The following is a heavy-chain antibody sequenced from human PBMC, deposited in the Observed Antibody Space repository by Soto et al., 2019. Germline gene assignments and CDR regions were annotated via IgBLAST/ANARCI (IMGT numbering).Heavy chain of an antibody. CDR1: GYTFSNFG. CDR3: ARGVRVSAYLDYYIDV. CDR2: INPDNGDT. J-gene: IGHJ6*03. D-gene: IGHD3-10*02. Sequence: QVQLVQSGAEVKKPGASLKVSCKASGYTFSNFGVSWVRQAPGQGLEWIGWINPDNGDTNYGQKFQGRATMTTDTFTTTAYMEVRGLRSDDTAVYYCARGVRVSAYLDYYIDVWGEGTTVTVSS. V-gene: IGHV1-18*01.